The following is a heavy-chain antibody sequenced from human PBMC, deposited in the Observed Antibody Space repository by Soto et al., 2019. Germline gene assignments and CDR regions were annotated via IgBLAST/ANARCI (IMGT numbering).Heavy chain of an antibody. V-gene: IGHV1-2*02. Sequence: ASVKVSCKPSGYTFAAYYIHWVRQAPGQGLEWMGFIFPDSGGSTTSAQQFEGRVTMTRDSSISTAYLELSGLTPDDTAVYYCAKDEGGIFDSWGQGTLVTVSS. D-gene: IGHD3-16*01. CDR1: GYTFAAYY. CDR2: IFPDSGGST. J-gene: IGHJ4*01. CDR3: AKDEGGIFDS.